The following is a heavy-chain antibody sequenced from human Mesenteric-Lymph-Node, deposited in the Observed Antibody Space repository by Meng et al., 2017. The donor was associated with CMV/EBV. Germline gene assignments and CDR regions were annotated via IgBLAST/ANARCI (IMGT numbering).Heavy chain of an antibody. CDR1: GGSFSGYY. CDR3: ARGSDIPVNNY. V-gene: IGHV4-34*01. D-gene: IGHD2-15*01. Sequence: QVQLQQWGAGLWKPSETLSLTCAVSGGSFSGYYWIWIRQPPGKGLEWIGEINHSGVPNYNPSLTCRVTISLDRSKNQFSLKLSSVTAEDTAVYYCARGSDIPVNNYWGQGTLVTVSS. CDR2: INHSGVP. J-gene: IGHJ4*02.